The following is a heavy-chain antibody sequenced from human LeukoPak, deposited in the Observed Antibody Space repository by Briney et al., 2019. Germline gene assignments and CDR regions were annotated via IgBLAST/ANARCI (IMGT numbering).Heavy chain of an antibody. D-gene: IGHD2-2*01. CDR1: GFTFRSYA. Sequence: PGGSLRLSCAASGFTFRSYAMSWVPQAPGKGLEWVSGISGSGGHTYYADSVKGRFTISRDNSKNTLYLQMNSLRAEDTAVYYCAKAKFGVVVPAAIIEYWGQGTLVTVSS. CDR2: ISGSGGHT. V-gene: IGHV3-23*01. CDR3: AKAKFGVVVPAAIIEY. J-gene: IGHJ4*02.